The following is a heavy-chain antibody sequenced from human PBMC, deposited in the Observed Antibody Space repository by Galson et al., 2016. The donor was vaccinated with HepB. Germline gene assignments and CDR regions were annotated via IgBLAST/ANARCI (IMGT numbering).Heavy chain of an antibody. Sequence: SLRLSCAASVFTVSSNYMSWVRQAPGKGLEWVSVLYIDGRTYYADSVKGRFTISRDDSKNTLHLQMNSLRAEDTVVYYCATLSYSISYRYWFDPWGQGTLVTVSS. CDR3: ATLSYSISYRYWFDP. CDR2: LYIDGRT. D-gene: IGHD3-3*02. CDR1: VFTVSSNY. V-gene: IGHV3-53*01. J-gene: IGHJ5*02.